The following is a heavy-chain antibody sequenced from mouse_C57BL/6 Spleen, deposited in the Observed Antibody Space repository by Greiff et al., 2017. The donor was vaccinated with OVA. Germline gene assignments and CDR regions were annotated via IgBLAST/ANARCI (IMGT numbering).Heavy chain of an antibody. CDR2: ISRGSGTI. D-gene: IGHD4-1*01. V-gene: IGHV5-17*01. Sequence: EVHLVESGGGLVKPGGSLKLSCAASGFTFSDYGMHWVRQAPEKGLEWVAYISRGSGTIYYADTVKGRFTISRDNAKNTLYLQMTSLRSEDTAMYYCARKNWDDYFDYWGQGTTLTVSS. J-gene: IGHJ2*01. CDR3: ARKNWDDYFDY. CDR1: GFTFSDYG.